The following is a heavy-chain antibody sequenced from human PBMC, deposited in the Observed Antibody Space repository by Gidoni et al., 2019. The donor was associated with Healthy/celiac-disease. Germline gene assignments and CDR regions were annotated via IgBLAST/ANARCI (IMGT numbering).Heavy chain of an antibody. CDR1: GFTFSSYA. J-gene: IGHJ4*02. CDR2: ISGSGGST. CDR3: ATQCGIVVVTAIDY. V-gene: IGHV3-23*01. Sequence: EVQLLESGGGLVQQGGCLSLSCAASGFTFSSYAMSGVRQAPGKGLEWVSAISGSGGSTYYADAVKGRFTISRDNSKNTLYLQLHSLRAEDTAVYYCATQCGIVVVTAIDYWGQGTLVTVSS. D-gene: IGHD2-21*02.